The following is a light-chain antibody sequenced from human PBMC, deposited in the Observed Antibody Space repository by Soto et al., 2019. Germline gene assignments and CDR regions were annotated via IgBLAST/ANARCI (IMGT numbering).Light chain of an antibody. V-gene: IGLV2-14*03. CDR1: SSDVGGYNY. Sequence: QSALTQPASVSGSPGQSITISCTGTSSDVGGYNYVSWYQHHPGKAPKLTIYDVSNRPSGVSIRFSASKSDNTASLTISGLQPEDEADYHCSSYTTSNTRQIVFGTGTKVTVL. CDR3: SSYTTSNTRQIV. J-gene: IGLJ1*01. CDR2: DVS.